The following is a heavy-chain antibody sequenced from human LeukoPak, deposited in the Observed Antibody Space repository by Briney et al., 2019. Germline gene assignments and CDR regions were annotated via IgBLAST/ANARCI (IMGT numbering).Heavy chain of an antibody. J-gene: IGHJ4*02. Sequence: GGSLRLSCEVSSFTQTPHWMYWVRQATGRGLVWVSRIKNDERSAVYADSVKGRFTISRDNAKNTLFQQMNSLRAEDTAVYYCATVVKGTSLQDYWGQGTLVTVSS. CDR1: SFTQTPHW. V-gene: IGHV3-74*03. CDR3: ATVVKGTSLQDY. CDR2: IKNDERSA. D-gene: IGHD3-16*02.